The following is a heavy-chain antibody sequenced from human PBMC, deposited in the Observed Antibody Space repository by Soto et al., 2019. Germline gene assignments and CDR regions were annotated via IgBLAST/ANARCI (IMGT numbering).Heavy chain of an antibody. V-gene: IGHV1-69*06. Sequence: ASVKVSCKASGGTFSSYAISWVRQAPGQGLEWMGGIIPIFGTANYAQKFQGRVTITADKFTSTAHMELSSLRSEDTAVYYCARSRLWANFDYWGQGTLVTVSS. D-gene: IGHD3-16*01. J-gene: IGHJ4*02. CDR1: GGTFSSYA. CDR2: IIPIFGTA. CDR3: ARSRLWANFDY.